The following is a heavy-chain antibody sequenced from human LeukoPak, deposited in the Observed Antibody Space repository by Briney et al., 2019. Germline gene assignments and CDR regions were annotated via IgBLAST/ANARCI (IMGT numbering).Heavy chain of an antibody. CDR3: ARSSVYYDYVWGSYRLGTFDY. J-gene: IGHJ4*02. Sequence: SETLSLTCAVSGYSISSGYYWGWIRQPPGKGLEWIGSIYHSGSTYYNPSLKSRVTISVDTSKNQFSLKLRSATAADTAVYYCARSSVYYDYVWGSYRLGTFDYWGQGTLVTVSS. D-gene: IGHD3-16*02. CDR2: IYHSGST. V-gene: IGHV4-38-2*01. CDR1: GYSISSGYY.